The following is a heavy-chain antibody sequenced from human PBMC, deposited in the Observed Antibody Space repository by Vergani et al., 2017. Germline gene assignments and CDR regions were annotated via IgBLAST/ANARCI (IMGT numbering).Heavy chain of an antibody. CDR3: AAGGYSSGWYDLAEFDY. Sequence: QVQLQESGPGLVKPSETLSLTCTVSGGSISSYYWSWIRQPPGKGLEWIGYIYYSGSTNYNPSLKSRVTISVDTSKNQFSLKLSSVTAADTAVYYCAAGGYSSGWYDLAEFDYGGQGTLVTVSS. V-gene: IGHV4-59*08. CDR2: IYYSGST. D-gene: IGHD6-19*01. J-gene: IGHJ4*02. CDR1: GGSISSYY.